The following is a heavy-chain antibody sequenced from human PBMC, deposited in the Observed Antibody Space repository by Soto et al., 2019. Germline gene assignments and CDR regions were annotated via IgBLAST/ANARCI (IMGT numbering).Heavy chain of an antibody. CDR3: AKSQRRHGGWFDP. J-gene: IGHJ5*02. Sequence: EVQLLESGGGLVQPGGSLRLSCAASGFTFSSYAMSWVRQAPGRGLEWVSAISGSGGSTYYADSGKGRFTISRDNSKNTLYLQMNSLRAEDTAVYYCAKSQRRHGGWFDPWGQGTLVTVSS. CDR1: GFTFSSYA. CDR2: ISGSGGST. V-gene: IGHV3-23*01.